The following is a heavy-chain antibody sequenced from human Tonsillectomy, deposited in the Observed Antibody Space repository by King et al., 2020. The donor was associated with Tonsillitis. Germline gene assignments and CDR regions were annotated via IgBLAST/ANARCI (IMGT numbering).Heavy chain of an antibody. CDR2: ISSGGRTI. CDR3: ARPFCSGYPVTWFDP. Sequence: VQLVESGGGLVKPGGSLRLSCAASGFTFSDYDMNWIRQAPGKGLEWISYISSGGRTIYYADSVKGRFSISRDNAKNSLYLQMNSLKPEDTAVYYCARPFCSGYPVTWFDPGGQGTLVTVSS. V-gene: IGHV3-11*01. D-gene: IGHD3-3*01. J-gene: IGHJ5*02. CDR1: GFTFSDYD.